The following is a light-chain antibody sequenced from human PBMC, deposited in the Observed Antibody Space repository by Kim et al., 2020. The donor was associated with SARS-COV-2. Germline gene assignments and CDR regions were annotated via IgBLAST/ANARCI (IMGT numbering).Light chain of an antibody. V-gene: IGLV3-1*01. J-gene: IGLJ2*01. CDR2: QDS. Sequence: SYELTQPPSVSMSPGQTASITCSGDKLGDKYACWYQQKPGQAPVLVIYQDSKRPSGIPERFSGSNSGNTASLTISGTQAMDEADYYCQAWDSSTAWVFGRGTQLTVL. CDR1: KLGDKY. CDR3: QAWDSSTAWV.